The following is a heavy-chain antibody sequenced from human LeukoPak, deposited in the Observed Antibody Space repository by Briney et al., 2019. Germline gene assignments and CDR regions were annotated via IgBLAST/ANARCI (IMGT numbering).Heavy chain of an antibody. V-gene: IGHV4-34*01. J-gene: IGHJ4*02. CDR2: INHSGST. D-gene: IGHD3-22*01. CDR3: ARAREYYYDSSGLLDY. CDR1: GGSFSGDY. Sequence: SETLSLTCAVYGGSFSGDYWSWIRQPPGKGLEWIGEINHSGSTNYNPSLKSRVTISVDTSKNQFSLKLSSVTAADTAVYYCARAREYYYDSSGLLDYWGQGTLVTVSS.